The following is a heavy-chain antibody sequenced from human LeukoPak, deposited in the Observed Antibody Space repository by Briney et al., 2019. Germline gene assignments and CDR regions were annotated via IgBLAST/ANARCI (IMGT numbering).Heavy chain of an antibody. Sequence: ASVKVLYKASGHTLTIYGISWVTQAPGQGLEWMGWISAYNGNTNYAQKLQGRVTMTTDTSTSTAYMELRSLRSDDTAVYYCATLWFGEYPFDYWGQGTLVTVSS. CDR1: GHTLTIYG. CDR3: ATLWFGEYPFDY. CDR2: ISAYNGNT. V-gene: IGHV1-18*04. J-gene: IGHJ4*02. D-gene: IGHD3-10*01.